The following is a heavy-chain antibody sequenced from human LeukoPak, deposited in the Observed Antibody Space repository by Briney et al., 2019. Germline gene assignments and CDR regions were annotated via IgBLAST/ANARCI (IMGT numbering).Heavy chain of an antibody. J-gene: IGHJ6*02. CDR3: ARDRDITMVRGVIYDNHGMDV. D-gene: IGHD3-10*01. V-gene: IGHV3-48*04. CDR1: GFTFSSYS. Sequence: GGSLRLSCAASGFTFSSYSMNWVRQAPGKGLEWVSYISSSSSTIYYADSVKGRFTISRDNAKNSLYLQMNSLRAEDTAVYYCARDRDITMVRGVIYDNHGMDVWGQGTTVTVSS. CDR2: ISSSSSTI.